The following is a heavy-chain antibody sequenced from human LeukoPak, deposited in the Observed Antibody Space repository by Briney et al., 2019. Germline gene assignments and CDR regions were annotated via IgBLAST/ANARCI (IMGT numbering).Heavy chain of an antibody. J-gene: IGHJ4*02. V-gene: IGHV3-9*01. D-gene: IGHD6-13*01. Sequence: GGSLRLSCAASGFTFSSYAMSWVRQAPGKGLEWVSGISWNSGSIGYADSVKGRFTISRDNAKNSLYLQMNSLRAEDTALYYCAKDLRLGSSWYGGAFDYWGQGTLVTVSS. CDR1: GFTFSSYA. CDR2: ISWNSGSI. CDR3: AKDLRLGSSWYGGAFDY.